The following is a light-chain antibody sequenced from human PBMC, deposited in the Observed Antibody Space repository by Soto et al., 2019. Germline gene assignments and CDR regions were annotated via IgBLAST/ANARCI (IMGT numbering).Light chain of an antibody. J-gene: IGLJ1*01. V-gene: IGLV2-14*01. CDR1: SSDVAGYNH. CDR3: SSYTSSSTHYV. CDR2: EVT. Sequence: QSALTQPASVSGSPGQSITISCTGTSSDVAGYNHVSWYQHHPGKAPKLMIYEVTKRPSGVSNRFSGSKSGNTASLTISGLQAEDEADYYCSSYTSSSTHYVFGTGTKLTVL.